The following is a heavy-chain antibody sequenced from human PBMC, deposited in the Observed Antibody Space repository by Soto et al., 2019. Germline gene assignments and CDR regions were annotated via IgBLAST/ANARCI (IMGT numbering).Heavy chain of an antibody. CDR2: ISPMFGAA. D-gene: IGHD3-10*01. V-gene: IGHV1-69*19. CDR3: AREVQVHTPAFVY. J-gene: IGHJ4*02. Sequence: QVQLVQSGAEMKKPGSSVKVSCQSSGGTFNTYAMNWVRQAPGQGPEWMGDISPMFGAANYAPKFQGRVTITADESTGTSYMQLIGLTSEETALYFCAREVQVHTPAFVYWGQGTLVTVSS. CDR1: GGTFNTYA.